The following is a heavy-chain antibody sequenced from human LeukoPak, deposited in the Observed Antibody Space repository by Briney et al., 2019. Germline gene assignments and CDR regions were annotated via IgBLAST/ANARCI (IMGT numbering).Heavy chain of an antibody. Sequence: PSETLSLTCTASGGSINSGSYYWSWIRQPAGKGLEWIGRIYASGSTNYNPALKSRVTISGDTSKNQFSLNLSSVTAADTAVYYCARAGGTTVTTDKFDYWGQGTLVTVSS. V-gene: IGHV4-61*02. CDR2: IYASGST. J-gene: IGHJ4*02. CDR3: ARAGGTTVTTDKFDY. D-gene: IGHD4-17*01. CDR1: GGSINSGSYY.